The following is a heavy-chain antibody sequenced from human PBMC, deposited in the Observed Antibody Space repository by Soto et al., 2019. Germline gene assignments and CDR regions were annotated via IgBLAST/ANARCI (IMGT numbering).Heavy chain of an antibody. Sequence: QVQLQESGPGLVKPSQTLSLTCTVSGGSISSGDYYWSWIRQPPGKGLEWIGYIYYSGSTYYNPSLKSRVXXSXDXXKNQFSLKLSSVTAADTAVYYCARVLVGASAPFDYWGQGTLVTVSS. CDR3: ARVLVGASAPFDY. D-gene: IGHD1-26*01. CDR2: IYYSGST. CDR1: GGSISSGDYY. J-gene: IGHJ4*02. V-gene: IGHV4-30-4*01.